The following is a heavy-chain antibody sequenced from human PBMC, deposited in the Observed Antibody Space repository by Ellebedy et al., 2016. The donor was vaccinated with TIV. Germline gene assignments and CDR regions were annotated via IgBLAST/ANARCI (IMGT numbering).Heavy chain of an antibody. CDR1: GFTFSSYA. CDR2: ISGSGGST. CDR3: SREAGTSGWYSGFRH. V-gene: IGHV3-23*01. J-gene: IGHJ1*01. Sequence: GESLKISCAASGFTFSSYAMSWVRQAPGKGLEWVSAISGSGGSTYYADSVKGRFTISRDNSKNTLYLQMNSLRAEDTAIYYCSREAGTSGWYSGFRHWGQGTLVTVSS. D-gene: IGHD6-19*01.